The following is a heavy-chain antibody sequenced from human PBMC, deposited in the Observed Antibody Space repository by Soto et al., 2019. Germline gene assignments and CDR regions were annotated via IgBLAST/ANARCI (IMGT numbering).Heavy chain of an antibody. CDR2: ISGSGGST. J-gene: IGHJ4*02. CDR1: GFTFSSYA. D-gene: IGHD5-12*01. Sequence: VGSLRLSCAASGFTFSSYAMIWVRQAPGKGLEWVSAISGSGGSTYYADSVKGRFTISRDNSKNTLYLQMNSLRAEDTAVYYCAKALDIVATIDPYFDYWGQGTLVNVSS. CDR3: AKALDIVATIDPYFDY. V-gene: IGHV3-23*01.